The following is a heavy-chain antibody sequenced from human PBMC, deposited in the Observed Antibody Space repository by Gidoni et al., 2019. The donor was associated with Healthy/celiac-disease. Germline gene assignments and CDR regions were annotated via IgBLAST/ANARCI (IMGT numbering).Heavy chain of an antibody. CDR2: ISGSGGST. Sequence: VQLLESGGGLVQPGGSLRLSCPASGFTFSRYAMSWVRQAPGKGLEWVSAISGSGGSTYYADSVKGRFTISRDNSKNTLYLQMNSLRAEDTAVYYCAKDPLDGYAPYWGQGTLVTVSS. V-gene: IGHV3-23*01. J-gene: IGHJ4*02. CDR1: GFTFSRYA. CDR3: AKDPLDGYAPY. D-gene: IGHD5-12*01.